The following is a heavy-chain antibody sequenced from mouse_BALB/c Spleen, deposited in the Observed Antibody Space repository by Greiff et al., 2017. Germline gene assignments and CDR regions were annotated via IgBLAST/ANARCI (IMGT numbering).Heavy chain of an antibody. Sequence: QVQLQQPGAELVKPGASVKLSCKASGYTFTSYWMHWVKQRPGQGLEWIGEINPSNGRTNYNEKFKSKATLTVDKSSSTTYMQLSSLTSEDSAVYYCYYYGSSPTWGQGTSVTVSS. CDR1: GYTFTSYW. CDR2: INPSNGRT. V-gene: IGHV1S81*02. J-gene: IGHJ4*01. CDR3: YYYGSSPT. D-gene: IGHD1-1*01.